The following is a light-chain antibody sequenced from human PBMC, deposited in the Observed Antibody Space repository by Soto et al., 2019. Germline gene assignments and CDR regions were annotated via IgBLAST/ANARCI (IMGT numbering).Light chain of an antibody. CDR3: QQYGSSPWT. Sequence: EIVLTQSPCTLSFSPGDRATLSCRASQSVSRSYLGWYQQKPGQAPRLLIYGASSRATGIPDRFSGSGSGTDFTLTISRLEPEDFAVYYCQQYGSSPWTFGQGTKVDIK. CDR2: GAS. CDR1: QSVSRSY. J-gene: IGKJ1*01. V-gene: IGKV3-20*01.